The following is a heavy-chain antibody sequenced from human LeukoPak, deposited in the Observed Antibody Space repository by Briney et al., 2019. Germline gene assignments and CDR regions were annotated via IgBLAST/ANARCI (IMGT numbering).Heavy chain of an antibody. Sequence: SETLSLTCTVSGGSISNYYWCWIRQPPGKGLEWIGYIYYSGSNNSNPSLKSRVTISLDTSKNQFSLKLISMTAADTAVYYCARAGQFISARPITFDYWGQGSLVTVSS. CDR1: GGSISNYY. V-gene: IGHV4-59*01. CDR3: ARAGQFISARPITFDY. J-gene: IGHJ4*02. D-gene: IGHD6-6*01. CDR2: IYYSGSN.